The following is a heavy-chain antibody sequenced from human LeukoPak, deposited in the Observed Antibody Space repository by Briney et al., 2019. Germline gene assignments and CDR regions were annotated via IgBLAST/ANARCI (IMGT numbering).Heavy chain of an antibody. CDR1: GFTFSTYN. V-gene: IGHV3-21*01. CDR3: ASSSSAIYGDYGFDP. CDR2: ISGSSSYI. D-gene: IGHD4-17*01. Sequence: GSLRLSCAASGFTFSTYNMNWVRQAPGKGLEWVSSISGSSSYIYYADSVKGRFTISRDNAKNSLYLQMNSLRAEDTAVYYCASSSSAIYGDYGFDPWGQGTLVTVSS. J-gene: IGHJ5*02.